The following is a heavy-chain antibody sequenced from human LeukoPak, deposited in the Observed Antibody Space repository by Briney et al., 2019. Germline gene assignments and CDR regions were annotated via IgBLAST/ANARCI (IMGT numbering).Heavy chain of an antibody. V-gene: IGHV4-39*01. J-gene: IGHJ5*02. Sequence: TSETLSLTCTVSGGSISSSSYYWGWIRQPPGKGLEWIGSIYYSGSTYYNPSLKSRVTISVDTSKNQFSLKLSSVTAADTAVYYCARHWGERPFYSWSYYSLGFDPWGQGTLVTVSS. CDR3: ARHWGERPFYSWSYYSLGFDP. CDR1: GGSISSSSYY. CDR2: IYYSGST. D-gene: IGHD1-26*01.